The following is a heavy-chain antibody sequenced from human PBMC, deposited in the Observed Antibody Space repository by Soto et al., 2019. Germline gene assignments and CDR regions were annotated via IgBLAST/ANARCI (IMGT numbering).Heavy chain of an antibody. CDR3: TRDPDGGSRYYFDS. J-gene: IGHJ4*02. D-gene: IGHD1-26*01. CDR2: IWYDGSNK. CDR1: GFSFPNYA. Sequence: GGSLRLSCAASGFSFPNYAMHWGRQAPGKGLEWVAVIWYDGSNKYYAESVKGRFTISKDNSQNPLYLQMNSLRAEDTAVYYCTRDPDGGSRYYFDSWGQGTRGTVS. V-gene: IGHV3-33*01.